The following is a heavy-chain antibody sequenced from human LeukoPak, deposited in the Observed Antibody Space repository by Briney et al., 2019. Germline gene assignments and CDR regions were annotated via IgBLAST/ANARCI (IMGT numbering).Heavy chain of an antibody. CDR2: IYTSGST. CDR3: ARDQAELGYCSGGSCYPGPYYYYYGMDV. J-gene: IGHJ6*02. CDR1: GGSISSYY. Sequence: SETLSLTCTVSGGSISSYYWSWIRQPAGKGLEWIGRIYTSGSTNYNPFLKSRVTMSVDTSKNQFSLKLSSVTAADTPVYYCARDQAELGYCSGGSCYPGPYYYYYGMDVWGQGTTVTVSS. V-gene: IGHV4-4*07. D-gene: IGHD2-15*01.